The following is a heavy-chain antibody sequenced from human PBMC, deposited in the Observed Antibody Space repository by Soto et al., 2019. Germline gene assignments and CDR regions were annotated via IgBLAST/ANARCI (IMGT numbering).Heavy chain of an antibody. CDR2: IDPKSGGT. D-gene: IGHD2-15*01. CDR3: ARDRCRGGACHSIFSLDI. CDR1: GFTLTGYY. V-gene: IGHV1-2*04. J-gene: IGHJ3*02. Sequence: ASVKVSCKASGFTLTGYYMNWVRQAPGQGLEWMGWIDPKSGGTNYAQKFQGWITMTRDTSTGTAYMELSRLGSGDTAVYYCARDRCRGGACHSIFSLDIWGQGTMVTVSS.